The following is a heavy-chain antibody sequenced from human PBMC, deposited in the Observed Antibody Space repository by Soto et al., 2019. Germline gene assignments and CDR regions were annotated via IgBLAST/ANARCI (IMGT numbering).Heavy chain of an antibody. CDR3: ARPCITMVRGVLGGMDV. Sequence: GSGKVCCKASGYPFTSYYMHWVRLAPGQGLEWMGIINPSGGSTSYAQKFQGRVTMTRDTSTSTVYMELRSLRSEDTAVYYCARPCITMVRGVLGGMDVWGQGTTVTVSS. J-gene: IGHJ6*01. V-gene: IGHV1-46*01. D-gene: IGHD3-10*01. CDR1: GYPFTSYY. CDR2: INPSGGST.